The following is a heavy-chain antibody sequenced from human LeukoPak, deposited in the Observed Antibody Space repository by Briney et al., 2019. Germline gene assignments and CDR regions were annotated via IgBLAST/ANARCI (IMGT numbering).Heavy chain of an antibody. CDR2: IKQDGSEK. J-gene: IGHJ4*02. D-gene: IGHD3-3*01. Sequence: GGSLRLSCAASGFTFSSYWMSWVRQAPGKGLEWVANIKQDGSEKYYVDSVKGRFTTSRDNAKNSLYLQMNSLRAEDTAVYYCARPKYDFWSGYYFDYWGQGTLVTVSS. CDR1: GFTFSSYW. V-gene: IGHV3-7*01. CDR3: ARPKYDFWSGYYFDY.